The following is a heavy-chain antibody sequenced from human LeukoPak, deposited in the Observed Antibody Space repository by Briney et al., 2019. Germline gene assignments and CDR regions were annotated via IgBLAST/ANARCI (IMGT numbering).Heavy chain of an antibody. J-gene: IGHJ4*02. D-gene: IGHD1-26*01. CDR1: GGSISSGGYS. CDR2: IYHSGST. Sequence: SETLSLTCAVSGGSISSGGYSWSWIRQPPGKGLEWIGYIYHSGSTYYNPSLKSRVTISVDRSKNQFSLKLSSVTAADTAVYYCARDATYSGSYTGYWGQGTLVTVSS. CDR3: ARDATYSGSYTGY. V-gene: IGHV4-30-2*01.